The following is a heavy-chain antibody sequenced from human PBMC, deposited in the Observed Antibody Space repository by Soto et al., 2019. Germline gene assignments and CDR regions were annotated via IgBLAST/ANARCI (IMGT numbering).Heavy chain of an antibody. V-gene: IGHV3-23*01. J-gene: IGHJ4*02. CDR3: AKSPPLWFGEDTDDY. CDR1: GFTFSSYA. Sequence: LSCAASGFTFSSYAMSWVRQAPGKGLEWVSAISGSGGSTYYADSVKGRFTISRDNSKNTLYLQMNSLRAEDTAVYYCAKSPPLWFGEDTDDYWGQGTLVTVSS. D-gene: IGHD3-10*01. CDR2: ISGSGGST.